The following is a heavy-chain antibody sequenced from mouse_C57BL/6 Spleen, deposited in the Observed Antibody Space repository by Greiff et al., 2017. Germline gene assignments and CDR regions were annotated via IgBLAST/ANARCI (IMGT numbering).Heavy chain of an antibody. D-gene: IGHD2-1*01. J-gene: IGHJ2*01. CDR2: IYPSDSET. CDR3: ARWENYDNYGSYFDD. V-gene: IGHV1-61*01. CDR1: GYTFTSYW. Sequence: QVQLQQPGAELVRPGSSVTLSCKASGYTFTSYWMDWVKQRPGQGLEWIGNIYPSDSETHYNQKFKDKARLTVDKSSSTAYMQLSSLTSEDAAVYYCARWENYDNYGSYFDDWGQGTTLTVSS.